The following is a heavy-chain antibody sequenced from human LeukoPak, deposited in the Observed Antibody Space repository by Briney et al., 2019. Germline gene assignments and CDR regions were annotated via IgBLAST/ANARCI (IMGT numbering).Heavy chain of an antibody. V-gene: IGHV1-69*13. CDR1: GGTFSSYA. J-gene: IGHJ4*02. CDR3: AAQTTIFGVVILSY. Sequence: GASLKVSCKASGGTFSSYATSWVRQAPGQGLEWMGGIIPIFGTANYAQKFQGRVTITADESTSTAYMELSSLRSEDTAVYYCAAQTTIFGVVILSYWGQGTLVTVSS. D-gene: IGHD3-3*01. CDR2: IIPIFGTA.